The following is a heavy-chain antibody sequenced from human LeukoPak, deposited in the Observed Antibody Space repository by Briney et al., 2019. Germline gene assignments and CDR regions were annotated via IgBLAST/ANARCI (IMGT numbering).Heavy chain of an antibody. Sequence: GGSLRLSCAASGFTFSSYCMNWVRQAPGKGLEWVAVISYDGSNKYYADSVKGRFTISRDNSKNTLYLQMNSLRAEDTAVYYCAKAEYYDYVWGSYRSEPSDYWGQGTLVTVSS. CDR1: GFTFSSYC. D-gene: IGHD3-16*02. V-gene: IGHV3-30*18. CDR3: AKAEYYDYVWGSYRSEPSDY. J-gene: IGHJ4*02. CDR2: ISYDGSNK.